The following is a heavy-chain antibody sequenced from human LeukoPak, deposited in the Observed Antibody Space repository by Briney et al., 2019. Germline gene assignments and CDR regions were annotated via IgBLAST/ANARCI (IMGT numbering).Heavy chain of an antibody. CDR2: IWYDGSNK. Sequence: QAGGSLRLSCAASGFTFSSYGMHWVRQAPGKGLEWVAVIWYDGSNKYHADSVKGRFTISRDNSKNTLYLQMNSLRAEDTAVYYCARDDSSGYYFGPFDYWGQGTLVTVSS. J-gene: IGHJ4*02. D-gene: IGHD3-22*01. V-gene: IGHV3-33*01. CDR3: ARDDSSGYYFGPFDY. CDR1: GFTFSSYG.